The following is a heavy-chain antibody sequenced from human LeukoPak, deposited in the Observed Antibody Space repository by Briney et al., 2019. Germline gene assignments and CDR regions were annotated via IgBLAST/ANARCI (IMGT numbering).Heavy chain of an antibody. V-gene: IGHV4-61*08. D-gene: IGHD6-13*01. Sequence: PSETLSLTCTVSGGSISSGGYYWSWIRQPPGKGLEWIGYIYYSGSTNYNPSLKSRVTISVDTSKNQFSLKLSSVTAADTAVYYCARGLGGAAGGLYNWFDPWGQGTLVTVSS. CDR2: IYYSGST. CDR3: ARGLGGAAGGLYNWFDP. CDR1: GGSISSGGYY. J-gene: IGHJ5*02.